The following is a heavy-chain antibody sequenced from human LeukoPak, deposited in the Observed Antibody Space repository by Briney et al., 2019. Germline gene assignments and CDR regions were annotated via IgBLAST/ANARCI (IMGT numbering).Heavy chain of an antibody. CDR3: AKSSYSGTPRYFDY. Sequence: PGGSLRLSCAASGFTFDDYGMSWVRQAPGKGLEWVSGINWNGGSTGYADSVKGRFTISRDNSKNTLYLQMNSLRAEDTAVYYCAKSSYSGTPRYFDYWGQGTLVTVSS. D-gene: IGHD1-26*01. J-gene: IGHJ4*02. V-gene: IGHV3-20*04. CDR1: GFTFDDYG. CDR2: INWNGGST.